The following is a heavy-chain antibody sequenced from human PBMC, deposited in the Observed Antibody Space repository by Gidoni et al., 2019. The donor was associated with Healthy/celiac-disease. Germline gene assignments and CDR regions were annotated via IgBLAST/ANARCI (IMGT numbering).Heavy chain of an antibody. CDR3: AKDRSQYDYVWGSYLPLEY. CDR1: GFTFSSYA. V-gene: IGHV3-23*04. CDR2: ISGSGGST. Sequence: EVQLVESGGGLVQPGGSLRLSCAASGFTFSSYAMSWVRQAPGKGLEWVSAISGSGGSTYYADSVKGRFTISRDNSKNTLYLQMNSLRAEDTAVYYCAKDRSQYDYVWGSYLPLEYWGQGTLVTVSS. J-gene: IGHJ4*02. D-gene: IGHD3-16*02.